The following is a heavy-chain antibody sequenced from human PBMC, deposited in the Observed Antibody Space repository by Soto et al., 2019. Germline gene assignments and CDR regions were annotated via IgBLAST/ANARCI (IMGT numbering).Heavy chain of an antibody. CDR2: LYYGGST. J-gene: IGHJ5*02. CDR1: GGSINSDDSF. Sequence: SETLSLTCSVSGGSINSDDSFWGWVRQPPGKGLEWIGSLYYGGSTFYNPSLKSRVTISLDTSKNQFSLRLTSVTAADTAIYYCARQLPVGATSWFDPWGQGTLVTVSS. CDR3: ARQLPVGATSWFDP. D-gene: IGHD1-26*01. V-gene: IGHV4-39*01.